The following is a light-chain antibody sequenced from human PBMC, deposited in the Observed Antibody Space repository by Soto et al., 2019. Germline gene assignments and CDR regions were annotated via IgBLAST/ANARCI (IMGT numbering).Light chain of an antibody. Sequence: QSVLTQPPSVSGAPGQRVTISCTGSSSNIGAGYDVHWYQQLPGTAPKFLIYGNSNRPSGVPDRFSGSKSGTSASLAITGLQAEDEADYYCQSYDSSLSGSYVVFGGGTKVTVL. CDR2: GNS. J-gene: IGLJ2*01. CDR3: QSYDSSLSGSYVV. CDR1: SSNIGAGYD. V-gene: IGLV1-40*01.